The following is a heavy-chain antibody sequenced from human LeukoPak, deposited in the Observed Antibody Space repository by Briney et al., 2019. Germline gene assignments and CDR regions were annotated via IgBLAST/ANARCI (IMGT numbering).Heavy chain of an antibody. V-gene: IGHV6-1*01. CDR1: GDSVSSKNGA. CDR3: ARDFGTTGWHTFDY. D-gene: IGHD6-19*01. CDR2: TYYRSKWYN. Sequence: SQTLSLTCVVSGDSVSSKNGAWNWIRQSPSRGLEWLGRTYYRSKWYNDYAESMEGRMTISRDTSKNQYSLHLNSATPDDTAVYYCARDFGTTGWHTFDYWGQGTLVTVSS. J-gene: IGHJ4*02.